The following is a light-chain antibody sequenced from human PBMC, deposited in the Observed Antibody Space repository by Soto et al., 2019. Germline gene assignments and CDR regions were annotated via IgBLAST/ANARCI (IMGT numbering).Light chain of an antibody. CDR3: QQYGTLVT. CDR1: QTIDSTY. CDR2: GAS. V-gene: IGKV3-20*01. J-gene: IGKJ1*01. Sequence: DIVLTQSPGTLSLSPGERATLSCRASQTIDSTYLAWYQQKPGQAPRLLIYGASSRATGIPDRFSGSGSGADFTLIISRLEPEYFAVDFCQQYGTLVTFGQGTKVEIK.